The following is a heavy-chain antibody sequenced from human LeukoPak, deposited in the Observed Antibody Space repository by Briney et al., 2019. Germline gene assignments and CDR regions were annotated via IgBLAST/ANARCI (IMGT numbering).Heavy chain of an antibody. CDR2: INPSDGST. Sequence: ASVKVSCKASGYAFAAYYIHWVRQAPGPGLEWVGLINPSDGSTRYAQKFQGRVTMTRDASTSIIYIDLNNLGSDDTAIYYCATDRPHNCFDPWGQGSLVTVSS. CDR3: ATDRPHNCFDP. V-gene: IGHV1-46*01. CDR1: GYAFAAYY. J-gene: IGHJ5*02.